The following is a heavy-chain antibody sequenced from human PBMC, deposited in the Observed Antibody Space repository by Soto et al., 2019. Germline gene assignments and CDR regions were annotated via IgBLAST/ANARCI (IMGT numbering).Heavy chain of an antibody. CDR2: IYYNGNT. J-gene: IGHJ6*02. CDR3: ARDRLESRYYYGMDV. CDR1: GGSISSSPYY. Sequence: SETLSLTCTVSGGSISSSPYYWGWIRQPPRKGLEWIGNIYYNGNTFYNPSLKSRVTISVDTSKNQFSLKLSSVTAADTAVYYCARDRLESRYYYGMDVWGQGTTVTVSS. V-gene: IGHV4-39*07.